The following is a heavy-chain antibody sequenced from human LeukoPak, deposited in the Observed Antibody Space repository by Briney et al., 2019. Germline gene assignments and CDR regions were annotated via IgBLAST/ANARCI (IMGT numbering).Heavy chain of an antibody. J-gene: IGHJ6*03. CDR1: GGSISNDSYF. Sequence: PSETLSLTCTVSGGSISNDSYFWIWIRQPAGKGLEWIGRIYNTGSTNYNPSLESRVTISVDTSKNQFSLKLSSVTAADTAVYYCARGGNYYDSSGYYYLHKEGYYYYYMDVWGKGTTVTVSS. CDR2: IYNTGST. D-gene: IGHD3-22*01. CDR3: ARGGNYYDSSGYYYLHKEGYYYYYMDV. V-gene: IGHV4-61*02.